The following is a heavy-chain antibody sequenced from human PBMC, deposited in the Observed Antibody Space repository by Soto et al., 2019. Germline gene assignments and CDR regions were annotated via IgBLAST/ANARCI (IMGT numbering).Heavy chain of an antibody. V-gene: IGHV1-69*01. CDR1: GGTFSSYA. J-gene: IGHJ3*02. Sequence: QVQLVQSGAEVKKPGSSVKVSCKASGGTFSSYAISWVRQAPGQGLEWMGGLIPVFGTANYAQKFQGRVTITADESTSTAYMELSSLRSEDTAVYYCARDSRGDGYNSGAFDIWGQGTMVTVSS. CDR2: LIPVFGTA. D-gene: IGHD5-12*01. CDR3: ARDSRGDGYNSGAFDI.